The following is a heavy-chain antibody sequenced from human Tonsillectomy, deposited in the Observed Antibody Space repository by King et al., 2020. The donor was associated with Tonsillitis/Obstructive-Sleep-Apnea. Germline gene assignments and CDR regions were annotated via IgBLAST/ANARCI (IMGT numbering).Heavy chain of an antibody. CDR1: GFTVSSNY. Sequence: VQLVESGGGLIQPGGSLRLSCAASGFTVSSNYMSWVRQAPGKGLEWVSVIYSGGSTYYADSVKGRCTISRDNSKNTLYLQMNSLRAEDTAVYYVAREVFVVVPDAQYYFDYWGQGTLVTVSS. CDR3: AREVFVVVPDAQYYFDY. V-gene: IGHV3-53*01. CDR2: IYSGGST. D-gene: IGHD2-2*01. J-gene: IGHJ4*02.